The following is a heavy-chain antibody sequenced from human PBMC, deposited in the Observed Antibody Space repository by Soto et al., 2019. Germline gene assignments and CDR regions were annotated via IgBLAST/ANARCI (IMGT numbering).Heavy chain of an antibody. V-gene: IGHV1-69*12. Sequence: QVQLVQSGAEVKKPGSSVKVSCKASGGTFSSYAITWVRQAPGQGLEWMGGIIPIFGTANYAQKFQGRVTINAPXSXSSXYMELSSLRSEDTAVYYCARDRGPSSGYYPYWFDPWGQGTLVTVSS. D-gene: IGHD3-22*01. CDR1: GGTFSSYA. J-gene: IGHJ5*02. CDR2: IIPIFGTA. CDR3: ARDRGPSSGYYPYWFDP.